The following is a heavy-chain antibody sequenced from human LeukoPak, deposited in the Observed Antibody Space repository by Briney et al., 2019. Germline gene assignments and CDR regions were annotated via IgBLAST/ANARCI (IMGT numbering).Heavy chain of an antibody. CDR2: MKEDGSDI. CDR3: ARGGARYLDS. Sequence: GGSLRLSCVASGFSFSSYTMSWVRQAPGKGLEWVAKMKEDGSDIHYVDSVKGRFTICRDDAKNSLCLQMSSLRVEDTAVYYCARGGARYLDSWGQGILVTVSS. CDR1: GFSFSSYT. V-gene: IGHV3-7*01. J-gene: IGHJ4*02. D-gene: IGHD3-9*01.